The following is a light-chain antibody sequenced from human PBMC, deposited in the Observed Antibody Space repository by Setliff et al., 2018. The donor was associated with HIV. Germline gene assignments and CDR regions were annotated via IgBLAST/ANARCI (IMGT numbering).Light chain of an antibody. CDR1: TGGVTSGHY. CDR2: DTS. CDR3: LLSYSNTYV. J-gene: IGLJ2*01. V-gene: IGLV7-46*01. Sequence: QAVVTQEPSLTVSPGGTVTLTCGSNTGGVTSGHYVYWFQQKPGQAPRTLIYDTSNKLSWTPARFSGSLLGGKAALTLSGAQAQDEADYYCLLSYSNTYVFGGGTKVTVL.